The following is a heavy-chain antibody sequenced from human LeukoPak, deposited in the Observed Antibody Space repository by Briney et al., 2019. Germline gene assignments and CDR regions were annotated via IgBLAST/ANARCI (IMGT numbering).Heavy chain of an antibody. Sequence: PGRSLRLSCAASRYTFESYGMHWVRQAPGKGLEWVAFVSYDGTKRHYADSVKGRFTIYKDDPKNTLYLQMNRLRFDNTAVYYCARDTLKNIVVVTFQRGFDPWGQGTLVSVSS. CDR2: VSYDGTKR. CDR3: ARDTLKNIVVVTFQRGFDP. CDR1: RYTFESYG. D-gene: IGHD2-21*02. J-gene: IGHJ5*02. V-gene: IGHV3-30*03.